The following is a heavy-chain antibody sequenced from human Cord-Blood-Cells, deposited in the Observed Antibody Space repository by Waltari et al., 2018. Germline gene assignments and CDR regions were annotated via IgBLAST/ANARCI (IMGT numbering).Heavy chain of an antibody. CDR1: GGSISSSSYY. CDR3: ARRSIAAAGTDY. CDR2: IYYSGSA. V-gene: IGHV4-39*01. J-gene: IGHJ4*02. D-gene: IGHD6-13*01. Sequence: QLQLQESGPGLGKPSETLSLTCTGSGGSISSSSYYWGWIRQPPGQGLEWIGSIYYSGSAYYNPSLKSRVTISVDTSKNQVSLKLSSVTAADTAVYYCARRSIAAAGTDYWGQGTLVTVSS.